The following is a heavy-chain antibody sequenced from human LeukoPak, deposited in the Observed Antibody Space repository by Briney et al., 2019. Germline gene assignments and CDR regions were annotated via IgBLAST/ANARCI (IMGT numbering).Heavy chain of an antibody. J-gene: IGHJ4*02. V-gene: IGHV1-2*02. D-gene: IGHD1/OR15-1a*01. Sequence: ASVKVSCKASGYTFTGQYMHWVRQAPGQGLEWMGRINADGGDTNYAQKFQGRVTMTRDTSISTAYMELSSLRFDDTAVYYCARGWNSSPRDFWGQGTLVTVSS. CDR3: ARGWNSSPRDF. CDR2: INADGGDT. CDR1: GYTFTGQY.